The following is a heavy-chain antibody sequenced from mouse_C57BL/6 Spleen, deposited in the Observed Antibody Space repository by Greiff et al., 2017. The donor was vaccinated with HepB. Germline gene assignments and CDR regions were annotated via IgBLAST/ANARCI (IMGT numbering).Heavy chain of an antibody. D-gene: IGHD3-1*01. CDR3: TRGLLGGV. CDR2: IDPETGGT. CDR1: GYTFTDYE. J-gene: IGHJ1*03. Sequence: QVQLKQSGAELVRPGASVTLSCKASGYTFTDYEMHWVKQTPVHGLEWIGAIDPETGGTAYNQKFKGKAILTADKSSSTAYMELRSLTSEDSAVYYCTRGLLGGVWGTGTTATVSS. V-gene: IGHV1-15*01.